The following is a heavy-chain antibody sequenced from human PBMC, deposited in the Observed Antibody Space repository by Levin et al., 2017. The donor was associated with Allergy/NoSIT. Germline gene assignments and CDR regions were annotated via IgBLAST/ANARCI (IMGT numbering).Heavy chain of an antibody. CDR1: GGSVSSGSYY. CDR2: IYYSGST. J-gene: IGHJ4*02. D-gene: IGHD1-26*01. Sequence: GSLRLSCTVSGGSVSSGSYYWSWIRQPPGTGLEWIGYIYYSGSTNYNPSLKSRVTISVDTSKNQFSLKLSSVTAADTAVYYCARGVGAPDYWGQGTLVTVSS. V-gene: IGHV4-61*01. CDR3: ARGVGAPDY.